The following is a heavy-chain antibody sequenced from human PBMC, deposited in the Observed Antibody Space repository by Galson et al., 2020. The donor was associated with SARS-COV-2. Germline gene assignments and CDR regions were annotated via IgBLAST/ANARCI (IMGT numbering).Heavy chain of an antibody. V-gene: IGHV3-7*01. Sequence: GGSLRLSCVASGFTFNRYWMSWVRQAPGKGLEWVANIELNGREKFYVDSVKGRFTISRDNAKNSLYLQMNSLRAEDTAVYYCARERALGYCSTNSCRSFDPWGQGLLVTVSS. CDR2: IELNGREK. D-gene: IGHD2-2*01. J-gene: IGHJ5*02. CDR1: GFTFNRYW. CDR3: ARERALGYCSTNSCRSFDP.